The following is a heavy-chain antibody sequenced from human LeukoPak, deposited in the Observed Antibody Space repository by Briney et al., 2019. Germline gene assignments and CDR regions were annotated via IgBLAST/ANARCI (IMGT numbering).Heavy chain of an antibody. D-gene: IGHD3-3*01. J-gene: IGHJ3*02. CDR2: INHSGST. Sequence: SETLSLTCAVYGGSFSGYYWSWIRQPPGKGLEWIGEINHSGSTNYNPSLKSRVTISVDTSKNQFSRKLSSVTAADTAVYYCARARKYYDFWSGYPQAFDIWGQGTMVTVSS. V-gene: IGHV4-34*01. CDR3: ARARKYYDFWSGYPQAFDI. CDR1: GGSFSGYY.